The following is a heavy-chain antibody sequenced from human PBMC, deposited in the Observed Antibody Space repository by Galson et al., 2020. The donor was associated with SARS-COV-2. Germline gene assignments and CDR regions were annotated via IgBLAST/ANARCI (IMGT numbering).Heavy chain of an antibody. CDR2: VSWDGGSR. J-gene: IGHJ4*02. CDR1: GFTFDDYS. CDR3: AKADVRFLGWVGIDY. Sequence: GGSLRLSCAASGFTFDDYSMFWVRQVPGKGLEWVALVSWDGGSRYYAESLKGRYTISRDNSEKSLYLQINSLRTEDTALYYCAKADVRFLGWVGIDYWGQGTLVTVSS. D-gene: IGHD3-3*01. V-gene: IGHV3-43*01.